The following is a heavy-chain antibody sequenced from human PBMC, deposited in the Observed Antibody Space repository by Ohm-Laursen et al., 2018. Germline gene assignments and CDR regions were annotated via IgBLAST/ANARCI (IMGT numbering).Heavy chain of an antibody. CDR3: AKRSLTGGGRHFDS. D-gene: IGHD1-26*01. CDR1: GFTFSSYA. CDR2: ISVSVGST. V-gene: IGHV3-23*01. J-gene: IGHJ4*02. Sequence: SLRLSCTASGFTFSSYAMIWVRQAPGKGLEWVSGISVSVGSTYYADSVKGRFTISRDNSKNTLYLQMNSLRAEDTAVYYCAKRSLTGGGRHFDSWGQGTLVTVSS.